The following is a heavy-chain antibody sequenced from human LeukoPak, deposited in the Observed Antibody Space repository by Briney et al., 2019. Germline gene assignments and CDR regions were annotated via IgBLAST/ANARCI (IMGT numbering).Heavy chain of an antibody. CDR1: GFTFDDYA. Sequence: GGSLRLSCAASGFTFDDYAMHWVRQAPGKGLEGVSLISWDGGSTYYADSVKGRFTISRDNSKNSLYLQMNSLRAEDTALYYCRAVAGTIDYWGQGTLVTVSS. D-gene: IGHD6-19*01. CDR2: ISWDGGST. V-gene: IGHV3-43D*03. J-gene: IGHJ4*02. CDR3: RAVAGTIDY.